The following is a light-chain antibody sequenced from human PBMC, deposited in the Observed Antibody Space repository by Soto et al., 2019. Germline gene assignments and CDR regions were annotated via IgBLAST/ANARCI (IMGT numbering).Light chain of an antibody. CDR1: SASIGAGYD. Sequence: QSVLTQPPSVSGAPGQRVTISCTGNSASIGAGYDVHWYQQLPGTAPRLLIYYSNQRPSGVPDRFSGSRSGTSASLAIVGLRSEDEAIYYCAAWDASLSACVFGNGTKVTVL. CDR3: AAWDASLSACV. V-gene: IGLV1-40*01. CDR2: YSN. J-gene: IGLJ1*01.